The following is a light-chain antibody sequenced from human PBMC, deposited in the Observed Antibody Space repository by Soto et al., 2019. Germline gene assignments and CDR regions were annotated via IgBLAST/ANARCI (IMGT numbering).Light chain of an antibody. CDR1: QSVNSNY. Sequence: ETVLTQSPGTVSLSPGERATLSCRTSQSVNSNYLAWYQQKPGQAPMLLIYGAFNRATGIPDRFSGSGSVTDFTLTISGLEPEDSAVYYWQRYDGSPRTVGQGTKPEMK. J-gene: IGKJ2*01. CDR2: GAF. CDR3: QRYDGSPRT. V-gene: IGKV3-20*01.